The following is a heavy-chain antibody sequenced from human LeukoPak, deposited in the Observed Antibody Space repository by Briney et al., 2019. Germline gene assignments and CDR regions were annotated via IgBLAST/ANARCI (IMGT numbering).Heavy chain of an antibody. V-gene: IGHV1-46*01. J-gene: IGHJ4*02. CDR1: GYTFTSYY. D-gene: IGHD2-15*01. CDR3: ARGGVVVAGHFDY. Sequence: ASVKVSCKASGYTFTSYYMHWVRQAPGQGLEWMGIINPSGGSTSYAQKFQGRVTITADESTSTAYMELSSLRSEDTAVYYCARGGVVVAGHFDYWGQGTLVTVSS. CDR2: INPSGGST.